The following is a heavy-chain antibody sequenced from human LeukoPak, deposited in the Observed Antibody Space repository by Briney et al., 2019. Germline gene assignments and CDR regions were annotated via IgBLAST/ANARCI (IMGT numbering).Heavy chain of an antibody. CDR2: FDPEDGET. CDR3: ARDLSSLYVATTHS. J-gene: IGHJ4*02. D-gene: IGHD5-12*01. Sequence: ASVKVSCKVSGYTLTELSMHWVRQAPGKGLEWMGGFDPEDGETIYAQKFQGRVTITADKSTSTAYMELSSLRSEDTAVYYCARDLSSLYVATTHSWGQGTLVTVSS. CDR1: GYTLTELS. V-gene: IGHV1-24*01.